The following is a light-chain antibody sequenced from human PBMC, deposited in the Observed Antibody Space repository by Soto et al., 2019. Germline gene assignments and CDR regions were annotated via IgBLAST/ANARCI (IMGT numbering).Light chain of an antibody. CDR1: QSVSSY. CDR3: QHRYNWLIT. CDR2: DVS. Sequence: EIVLTQSPATLSLSPGERATLYFSASQSVSSYLGWYQQKPGQAPRLLIYDVSNRATGIPARFSGSGSGTDFTLTISSLEPEDFAVYYCQHRYNWLITFGQGTRLEIK. J-gene: IGKJ5*01. V-gene: IGKV3-11*01.